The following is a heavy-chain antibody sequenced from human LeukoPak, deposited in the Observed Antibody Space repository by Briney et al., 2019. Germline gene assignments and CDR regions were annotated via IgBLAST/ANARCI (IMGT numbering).Heavy chain of an antibody. J-gene: IGHJ4*02. CDR1: GFTFSSYA. V-gene: IGHV3-30*04. CDR3: AQNIGDFNSHYFDY. D-gene: IGHD2-21*02. CDR2: ISYDGSNK. Sequence: PGGSLRLSCAASGFTFSSYAMHWVRQAPGKGLEWVAVISYDGSNKYYADSVKGRFTISRDNSKNTLYLQMNSLRAEDTAVYYCAQNIGDFNSHYFDYWGQGTLVTVPS.